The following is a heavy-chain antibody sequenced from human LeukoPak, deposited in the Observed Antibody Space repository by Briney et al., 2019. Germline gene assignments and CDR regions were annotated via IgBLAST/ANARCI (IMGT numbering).Heavy chain of an antibody. J-gene: IGHJ4*02. CDR3: ARGYSVDY. Sequence: PGGSLRLSPVVSGFTPSDIATTWGRQAPGKGLEWVSAIGARGTYYADSVKGRFTISRDNSRSTLYLQMNSLRGEDAALYCCARGYSVDYCGQGTLVTVSS. D-gene: IGHD4-23*01. CDR2: IGARGT. V-gene: IGHV3-23*01. CDR1: GFTPSDIA.